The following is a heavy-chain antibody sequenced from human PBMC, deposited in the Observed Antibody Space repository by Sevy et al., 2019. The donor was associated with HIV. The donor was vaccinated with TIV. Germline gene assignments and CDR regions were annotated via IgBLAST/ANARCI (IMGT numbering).Heavy chain of an antibody. CDR2: IWNDGSNK. Sequence: GGSLRLSCAASGFTFSDYGMQWVRQAPGKGLEWVAVIWNDGSNKYYADSVKGRFTTSRDNSSNTLYLQMNSLRAEDTAVYYCARDLWGGVSGDETRYYFDYWGQGTLVTVSS. V-gene: IGHV3-33*01. CDR3: ARDLWGGVSGDETRYYFDY. CDR1: GFTFSDYG. J-gene: IGHJ4*02. D-gene: IGHD3-16*01.